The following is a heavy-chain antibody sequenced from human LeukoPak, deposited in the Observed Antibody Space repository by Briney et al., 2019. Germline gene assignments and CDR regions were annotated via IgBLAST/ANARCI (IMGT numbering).Heavy chain of an antibody. CDR3: ARIVYSYGYNNYYYYMDV. D-gene: IGHD5-18*01. Sequence: GASVKVSCKASGYTFTSYDINWVRQATGQGLEWMGWMNPNSGNTGYAQKFQGRVTMTRNTSISTAYMELSSLRSEDTAVYYCARIVYSYGYNNYYYYMDVWGKGTTVTVSS. J-gene: IGHJ6*03. CDR1: GYTFTSYD. V-gene: IGHV1-8*01. CDR2: MNPNSGNT.